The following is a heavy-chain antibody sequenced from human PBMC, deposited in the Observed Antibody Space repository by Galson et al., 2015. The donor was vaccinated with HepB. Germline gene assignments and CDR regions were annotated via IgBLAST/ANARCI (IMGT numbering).Heavy chain of an antibody. J-gene: IGHJ6*02. CDR2: ISSSSSYI. Sequence: SLRLSCAASGFTFSSYSMNWVRQAPGKGLEWVSSISSSSSYIYYADSVKGRFTISRDNAKNSLYLQMNSLRAEDTAVYYCAIDTTTQWFGELMWGVWGQGTTVTVSS. V-gene: IGHV3-21*01. CDR3: AIDTTTQWFGELMWGV. CDR1: GFTFSSYS. D-gene: IGHD3-10*01.